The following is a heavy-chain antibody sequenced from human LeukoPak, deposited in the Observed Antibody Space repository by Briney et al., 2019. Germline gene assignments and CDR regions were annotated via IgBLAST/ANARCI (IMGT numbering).Heavy chain of an antibody. Sequence: PGGSLRLSCAASGFTFSSSAMHWVRQAPGKGLEWVAVISYDGNNKYYADSVKGRFTISRDNSKNTLYLQMNSLRAEDTAVYYCVRPGELTASYYFDYWGQGTLVTVSS. D-gene: IGHD1-26*01. V-gene: IGHV3-30-3*01. CDR2: ISYDGNNK. CDR1: GFTFSSSA. J-gene: IGHJ4*02. CDR3: VRPGELTASYYFDY.